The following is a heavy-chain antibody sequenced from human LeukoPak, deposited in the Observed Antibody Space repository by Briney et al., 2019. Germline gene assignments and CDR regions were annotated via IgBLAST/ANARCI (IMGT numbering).Heavy chain of an antibody. Sequence: GGSLRLSCAASGFTFSNAWMSWVRQAPGKGLEWVGRIKSKTDGGTTDYAAPVKGRFTISRDDSKNTLYLQMNSLKTEDTAVYYCAKDPRITMIVVVPEYFQHWGQGTLVTVSS. CDR2: IKSKTDGGTT. V-gene: IGHV3-15*01. D-gene: IGHD3-22*01. CDR3: AKDPRITMIVVVPEYFQH. J-gene: IGHJ1*01. CDR1: GFTFSNAW.